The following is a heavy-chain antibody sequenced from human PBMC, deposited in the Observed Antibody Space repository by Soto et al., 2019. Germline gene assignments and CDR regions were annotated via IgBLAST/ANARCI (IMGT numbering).Heavy chain of an antibody. Sequence: ETLSLTCTVSDDFISSYYWNWIRQPAGKGLEWIGRVSTNGATNYNPSLESRVTMSVDTSKNQFSLKLTSVTAADTAVYFCARADYEILTGSYAMDVWRQGTTVPVSS. D-gene: IGHD3-9*01. CDR3: ARADYEILTGSYAMDV. CDR1: DDFISSYY. V-gene: IGHV4-4*07. CDR2: VSTNGAT. J-gene: IGHJ6*02.